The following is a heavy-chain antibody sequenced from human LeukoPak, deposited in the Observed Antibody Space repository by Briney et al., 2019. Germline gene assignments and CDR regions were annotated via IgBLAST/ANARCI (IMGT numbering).Heavy chain of an antibody. J-gene: IGHJ6*02. CDR3: AKGAAAAENHYYYGMDV. Sequence: AGGSLRLSCAASGFTFSSYAMSWVRQAPGKGLEWVSAISGSGGSTYYADSVKGRFTISRDNSKNTLYLQMNSLRAEDTAVYYCAKGAAAAENHYYYGMDVWGQGTTVTVSS. V-gene: IGHV3-23*01. D-gene: IGHD6-13*01. CDR2: ISGSGGST. CDR1: GFTFSSYA.